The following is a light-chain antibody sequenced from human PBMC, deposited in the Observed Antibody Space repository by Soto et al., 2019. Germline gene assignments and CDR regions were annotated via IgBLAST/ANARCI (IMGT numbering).Light chain of an antibody. CDR2: AAS. CDR1: QGISRY. CDR3: QQLNSYPLY. V-gene: IGKV1-9*01. J-gene: IGKJ4*01. Sequence: IQLTQSPSSLSASVGDRVTITCRASQGISRYLAWYQQKPGKAPKLLIYAASTLQSWVPSRFSGSGSGIEFTIIITSLQAEYFATYYCQQLNSYPLYFGGGTTVEIK.